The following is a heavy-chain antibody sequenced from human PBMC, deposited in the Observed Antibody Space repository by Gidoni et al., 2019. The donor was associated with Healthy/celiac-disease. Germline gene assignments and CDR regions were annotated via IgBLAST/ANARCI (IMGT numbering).Heavy chain of an antibody. Sequence: QVQLVQSGAEVKKPGASVKVSCKASGYTFTSYGIRWVRQAPGQGLEWMGWISAYNGNTNYAQKLQGRVTMTTDTSTSTAYMELRSLRSDDTAVYYCARSPPLYGDYYYYGMDVWGQGTTVTVSS. J-gene: IGHJ6*02. V-gene: IGHV1-18*01. CDR2: ISAYNGNT. CDR3: ARSPPLYGDYYYYGMDV. CDR1: GYTFTSYG. D-gene: IGHD4-17*01.